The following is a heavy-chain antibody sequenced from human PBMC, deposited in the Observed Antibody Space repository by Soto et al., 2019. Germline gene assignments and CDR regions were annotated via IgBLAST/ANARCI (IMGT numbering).Heavy chain of an antibody. CDR3: AREGATRQYYYYGMDV. V-gene: IGHV3-7*05. Sequence: GGSLRLSCAASGFTFTTYWMSWVRQAPGKGLEWVANIKQDGSENYYVDSVKGRFTISRDNAKNSLYLQMNSLRAEDTAVYYCAREGATRQYYYYGMDVWGQGTTVTVSS. D-gene: IGHD6-6*01. CDR2: IKQDGSEN. J-gene: IGHJ6*02. CDR1: GFTFTTYW.